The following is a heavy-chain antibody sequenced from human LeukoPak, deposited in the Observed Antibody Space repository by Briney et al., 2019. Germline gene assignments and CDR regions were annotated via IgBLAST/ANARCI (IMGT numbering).Heavy chain of an antibody. D-gene: IGHD5-18*01. Sequence: SVKVSCKASGGTFSSYAISWVRQAPGQGLEWMGRIIPIFGTANCAQKFQGRVTITTDESTSTAYMELSSLRSEDTAVYYRARGGYSYGYSFDYWGQGTLVTVSS. V-gene: IGHV1-69*05. CDR3: ARGGYSYGYSFDY. CDR1: GGTFSSYA. J-gene: IGHJ4*02. CDR2: IIPIFGTA.